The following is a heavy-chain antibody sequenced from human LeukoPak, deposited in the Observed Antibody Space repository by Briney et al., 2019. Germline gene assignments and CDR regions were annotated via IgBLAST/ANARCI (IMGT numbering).Heavy chain of an antibody. CDR1: EFTFSSYA. V-gene: IGHV3-64D*06. Sequence: QPGGSLRLSCSASEFTFSSYAMHWVRQAPGKGLQYVSPISTNGGSTYYADSVKGRFTISRDNSKNTLYLQMSSLRAGDTAVYYCVKGVGATAAFDIWGQGTMVTVSS. CDR2: ISTNGGST. CDR3: VKGVGATAAFDI. D-gene: IGHD1-26*01. J-gene: IGHJ3*02.